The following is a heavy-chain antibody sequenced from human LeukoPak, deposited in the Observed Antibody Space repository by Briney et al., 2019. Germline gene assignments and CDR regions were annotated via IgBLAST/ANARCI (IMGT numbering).Heavy chain of an antibody. CDR2: ISGSGGST. Sequence: GGPLRLSCAASGFTFSSYAMSWVRQAPGKGLEWVSAISGSGGSTYYADSVKGRFAISRDNSKNTLYLQMNSLRAEDTAVYSCAREGYCGGDCYSGAFDIWGQGTMVTVSS. CDR3: AREGYCGGDCYSGAFDI. D-gene: IGHD2-21*02. CDR1: GFTFSSYA. J-gene: IGHJ3*02. V-gene: IGHV3-23*01.